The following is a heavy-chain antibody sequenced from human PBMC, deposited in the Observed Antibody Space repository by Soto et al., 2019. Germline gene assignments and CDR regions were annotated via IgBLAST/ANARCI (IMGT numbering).Heavy chain of an antibody. CDR1: GGSFSGYI. CDR2: INHSGSA. CDR3: ARGLISGSHYSGGWYYFDS. V-gene: IGHV4-34*01. D-gene: IGHD1-26*01. J-gene: IGHJ4*02. Sequence: QVQLQQSGAGLLKPSETLSLTCDVYGGSFSGYIWTWIRQTPGKGLQWIGQINHSGSANYNPSLSSLVTISVHTSNSQFSLERSSVTAADTAVYYCARGLISGSHYSGGWYYFDSWGQGTQVTVSS.